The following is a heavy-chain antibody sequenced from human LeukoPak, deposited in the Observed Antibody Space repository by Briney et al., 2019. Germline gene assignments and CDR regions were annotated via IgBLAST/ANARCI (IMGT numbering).Heavy chain of an antibody. J-gene: IGHJ4*02. CDR1: GFIFSNYP. V-gene: IGHV3-30-3*01. Sequence: GGSLRLSCAASGFIFSNYPMHWVRQAPGKGLEWVAVISADGNNEHYADSAKGRSTLSRDNAKSTAYLQMNSLRSEDTAVYYCARNDPDSSEDWGQGTLVTVSS. D-gene: IGHD3-22*01. CDR2: ISADGNNE. CDR3: ARNDPDSSED.